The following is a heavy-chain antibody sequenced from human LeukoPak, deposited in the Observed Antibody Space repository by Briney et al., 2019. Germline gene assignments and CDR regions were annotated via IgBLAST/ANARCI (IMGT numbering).Heavy chain of an antibody. V-gene: IGHV3-11*01. CDR1: GFTFSDYY. D-gene: IGHD2-2*01. CDR2: ISSSGSTI. CDR3: ARKVVGVPAATPYFDN. J-gene: IGHJ4*02. Sequence: GGSLRLSRAASGFTFSDYYMRWIRQAPGKGLEWVSYISSSGSTIYYADSVRGRFTISRDNAKNSRYLQMSSLRAEDTAVYYCARKVVGVPAATPYFDNWGQGTLVTVSS.